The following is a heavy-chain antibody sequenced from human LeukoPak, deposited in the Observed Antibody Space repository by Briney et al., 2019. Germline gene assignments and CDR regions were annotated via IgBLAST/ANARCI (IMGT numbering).Heavy chain of an antibody. D-gene: IGHD2-15*01. CDR3: AKVPPFRVVVVAATQGGY. CDR2: ISGSGGST. V-gene: IGHV3-23*01. J-gene: IGHJ4*02. Sequence: QPGGSLRLSCTASGFTISSYNMNWVRQAPGKGLEWVSAISGSGGSTYYADSVKGRFTISRDNSKNTLYLQMNSLRAEDTAVYYCAKVPPFRVVVVAATQGGYWGQGTLVTVSS. CDR1: GFTISSYN.